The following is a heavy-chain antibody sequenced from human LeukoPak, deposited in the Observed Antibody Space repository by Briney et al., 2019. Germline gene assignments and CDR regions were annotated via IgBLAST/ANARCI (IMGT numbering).Heavy chain of an antibody. CDR1: GYTFTGYD. CDR2: MNPNSGNT. Sequence: ASVKVSCKASGYTFTGYDINWVRQATGQGLEWMGWMNPNSGNTGYAQKFQGRVTMTRNTSISTAYMELSSLRSEDTAVYYCARGLNGDYRSGVENWGQGTLVTVSS. D-gene: IGHD4-17*01. V-gene: IGHV1-8*01. J-gene: IGHJ4*02. CDR3: ARGLNGDYRSGVEN.